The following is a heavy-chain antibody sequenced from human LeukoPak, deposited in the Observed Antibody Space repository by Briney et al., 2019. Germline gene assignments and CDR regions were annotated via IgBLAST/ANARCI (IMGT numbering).Heavy chain of an antibody. D-gene: IGHD6-13*01. CDR2: IIPILGIA. V-gene: IGHV1-69*04. Sequence: ASVKVSCKASGGTFSSYAISWVRQAPGQGLEWMGRIIPILGIANYAQKFQGRVTVTADKSTSTAYMELSSLRSEDTAVYYCARDRIAAAGTLPYYYGMDVWGQGTTVTVSS. CDR1: GGTFSSYA. CDR3: ARDRIAAAGTLPYYYGMDV. J-gene: IGHJ6*02.